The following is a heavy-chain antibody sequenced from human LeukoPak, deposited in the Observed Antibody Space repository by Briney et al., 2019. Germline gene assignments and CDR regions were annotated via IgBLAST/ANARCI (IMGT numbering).Heavy chain of an antibody. J-gene: IGHJ5*02. V-gene: IGHV4-38-2*02. CDR2: INHSGRT. Sequence: SETLSLTCTVSGYSISSGYYWGWIRQPPGKGLEWIGEINHSGRTNYNPSLKSRVTISVDASKKQFSLRLSSLTAADTAVYYCAKLPSYYYGSGSPPRGWFDPWGQGSLVTVSS. CDR3: AKLPSYYYGSGSPPRGWFDP. D-gene: IGHD3-10*01. CDR1: GYSISSGYY.